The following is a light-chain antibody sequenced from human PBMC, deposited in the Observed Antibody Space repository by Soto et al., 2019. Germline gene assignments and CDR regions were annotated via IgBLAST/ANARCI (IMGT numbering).Light chain of an antibody. CDR1: QSVSSN. Sequence: EIVMTQSPATLSVSPGERATLSCRASQSVSSNLAWYQQKPGQAPRLLIYGASTRATGIQARFSGSGSGTEFPLTISSLQSEDFAVYYCQQYNNWLTWTFGQGTKVEIK. V-gene: IGKV3-15*01. CDR2: GAS. J-gene: IGKJ1*01. CDR3: QQYNNWLTWT.